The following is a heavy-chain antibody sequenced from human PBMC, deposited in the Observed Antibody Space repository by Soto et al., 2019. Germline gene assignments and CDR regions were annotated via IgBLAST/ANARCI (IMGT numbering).Heavy chain of an antibody. CDR2: ISGHNGNK. CDR3: ARDLGQQLFDY. Sequence: QVQLVQSGAEVKKPGASVKVSCKASGYTFTSYGISWVRQAPGQGLEWMGWISGHNGNKKYAQKLQGRVSMTTDTSTSTAYMELRSLRSDDTAVYYCARDLGQQLFDYWGQVTLVTVSS. D-gene: IGHD6-13*01. V-gene: IGHV1-18*01. CDR1: GYTFTSYG. J-gene: IGHJ4*02.